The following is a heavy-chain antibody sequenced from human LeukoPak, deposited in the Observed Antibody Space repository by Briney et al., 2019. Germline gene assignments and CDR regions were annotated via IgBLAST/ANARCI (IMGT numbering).Heavy chain of an antibody. Sequence: SVKVSCKGSGDNFNNYATTWVRQAPGRGFEWMGRIIPYLNMITYAQKFQGRVTITADKSTNTVYMDLGKLRFDDTAVYYCAREGSTVTSLGFWGQGSLVTVSS. V-gene: IGHV1-69*04. CDR3: AREGSTVTSLGF. CDR2: IIPYLNMI. D-gene: IGHD4-17*01. J-gene: IGHJ4*02. CDR1: GDNFNNYA.